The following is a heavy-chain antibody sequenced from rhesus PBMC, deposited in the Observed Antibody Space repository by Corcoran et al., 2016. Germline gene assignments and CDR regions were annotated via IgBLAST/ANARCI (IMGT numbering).Heavy chain of an antibody. Sequence: QVQLVQSGPEVKQPGASVKVSCKASGYSFTTVGMNWVRQAPGQGLEWMGWMNTSTGNPTYGQCFTELFVFSLDTSVSTVDLQINSLKGEDTAVYYGVRYGGYSNYVWYFDLWGPGTPITISS. CDR2: MNTSTGNP. V-gene: IGHV7-193*02. CDR1: GYSFTTVG. D-gene: IGHD4-23*01. CDR3: VRYGGYSNYVWYFDL. J-gene: IGHJ2*01.